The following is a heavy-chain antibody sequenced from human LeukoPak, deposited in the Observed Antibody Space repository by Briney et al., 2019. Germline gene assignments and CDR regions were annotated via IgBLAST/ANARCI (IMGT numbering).Heavy chain of an antibody. Sequence: PGGSLRLSCAASGFTFSSYAMSWVRQAPGKGLEWVAVIWYDGSNKYYADSVKGRFTISRDNSKNTLYLQMSSLRAEDTAVYYCARASYGSESPGPFYYGVDVWGQGTTVTVSS. V-gene: IGHV3-33*08. CDR2: IWYDGSNK. J-gene: IGHJ6*02. CDR3: ARASYGSESPGPFYYGVDV. D-gene: IGHD3-10*01. CDR1: GFTFSSYA.